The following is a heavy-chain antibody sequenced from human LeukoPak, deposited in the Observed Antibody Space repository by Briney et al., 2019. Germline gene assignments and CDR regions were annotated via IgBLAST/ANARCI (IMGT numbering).Heavy chain of an antibody. CDR1: GFTFSSYA. J-gene: IGHJ4*02. D-gene: IGHD3-10*01. Sequence: GGSLRLSCAASGFTFSSYAMSWVRQAPGKGLEWVSGISGSGGTTYYANSVKGRFTIPRDNSKNTLYLQMNSLRAEDTAVYYCAKQSSGSYSSFDYWGQGTLVTVSS. V-gene: IGHV3-23*01. CDR3: AKQSSGSYSSFDY. CDR2: ISGSGGTT.